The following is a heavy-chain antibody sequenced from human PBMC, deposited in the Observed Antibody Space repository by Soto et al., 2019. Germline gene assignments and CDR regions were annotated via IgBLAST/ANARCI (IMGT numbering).Heavy chain of an antibody. CDR2: IIPILGIA. J-gene: IGHJ6*03. CDR3: ASEVTKSYYYYYYMDV. V-gene: IGHV1-69*02. D-gene: IGHD2-21*02. CDR1: GGTFSSYT. Sequence: ASVKVSCKASGGTFSSYTISWVRQAPGQGLEWMGRIIPILGIANYAQKFQGRVTITADKSTSTAYMELSSLRSEDTAVYYCASEVTKSYYYYYYMDVWGKGTTVTVSS.